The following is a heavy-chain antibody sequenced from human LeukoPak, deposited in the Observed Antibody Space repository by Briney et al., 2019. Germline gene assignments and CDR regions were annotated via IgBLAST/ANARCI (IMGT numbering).Heavy chain of an antibody. CDR2: INHSGST. V-gene: IGHV4-34*01. D-gene: IGHD6-19*01. CDR1: GGSFSGYY. Sequence: SGTLSLTCAVYGGSFSGYYWSWIRQPPGKGLEWIGEINHSGSTNYNPSLKSRVTISVDTSKNQFSLKLSSVTAADTAVYYCARVLYSSGWYEYYFDYWGQGTLVTVSS. J-gene: IGHJ4*02. CDR3: ARVLYSSGWYEYYFDY.